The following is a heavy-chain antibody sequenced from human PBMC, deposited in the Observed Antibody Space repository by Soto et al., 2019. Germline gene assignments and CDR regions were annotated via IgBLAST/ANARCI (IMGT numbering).Heavy chain of an antibody. J-gene: IGHJ3*02. CDR1: GFIFSNNA. CDR3: AKNSGYYYDAFDI. V-gene: IGHV3-23*01. Sequence: EVQLLESGAGLVQPGGSLRLSCAASGFIFSNNAMSWVRQAPGKGLEWVSAISGSSGSTFYADSVKGRFTISRDNSKNTLYLHMNSLRAEDTALYYCAKNSGYYYDAFDIWGQGTMVTVSS. CDR2: ISGSSGST. D-gene: IGHD3-22*01.